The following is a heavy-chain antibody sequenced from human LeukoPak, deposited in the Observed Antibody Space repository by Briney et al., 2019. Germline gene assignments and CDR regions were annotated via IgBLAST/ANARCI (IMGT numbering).Heavy chain of an antibody. D-gene: IGHD2-15*01. CDR2: IYYSERT. CDR1: GGSISSSSYY. Sequence: SETLCLTCTVSGGSISSSSYYWGWMRQPPGKGLEWVGIIYYSERTYYNPSLKSRVTISVDTSKNQLSLKLSSVTAADTAVYYCARRCSRTTCYSDWFDPWGQGTLVTVSS. J-gene: IGHJ5*02. CDR3: ARRCSRTTCYSDWFDP. V-gene: IGHV4-39*01.